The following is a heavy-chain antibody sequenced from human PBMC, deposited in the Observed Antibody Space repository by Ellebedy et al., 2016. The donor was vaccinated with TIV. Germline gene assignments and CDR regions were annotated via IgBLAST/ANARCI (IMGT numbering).Heavy chain of an antibody. CDR3: AKLSGVLSWYADY. D-gene: IGHD6-13*01. J-gene: IGHJ4*02. CDR1: GFTFSSHA. V-gene: IGHV3-23*01. CDR2: ISNGGDTT. Sequence: GESLKISCAASGFTFSSHAMHWVRQAPGKGLEWVSVISNGGDTTYADSVKGRFTISRDNSKNTLYLQMNSLRADDTAIYYCAKLSGVLSWYADYWGLGTLVTVSS.